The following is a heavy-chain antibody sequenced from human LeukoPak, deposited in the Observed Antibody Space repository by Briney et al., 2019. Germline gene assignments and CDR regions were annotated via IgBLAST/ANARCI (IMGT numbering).Heavy chain of an antibody. CDR3: ASGPVLRFLEWLLGAFDI. CDR1: GSSISSGYY. CDR2: IYYSGST. Sequence: SETLSLTCTVSGSSISSGYYWGWIRQPPGKGLEWIGSIYYSGSTYYNPSLKSRVTISVDTSKNQFSLKLSSVTAADTAVYYCASGPVLRFLEWLLGAFDIWGQGTMVTVSS. J-gene: IGHJ3*02. D-gene: IGHD3-3*01. V-gene: IGHV4-38-2*02.